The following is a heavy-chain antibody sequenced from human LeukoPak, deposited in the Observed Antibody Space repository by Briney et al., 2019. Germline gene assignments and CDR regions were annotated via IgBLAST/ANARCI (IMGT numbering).Heavy chain of an antibody. Sequence: GGSLRLFCAASGFTLSSYEMSWVRQAPGKGLEWVSYISGSGSTIYYADSVKGRFTISRDNGKNSLYLQMNSLRAEDTAVYYCARQRGDILTGYYIPRGFDYWGQGTLVTVSS. V-gene: IGHV3-48*03. D-gene: IGHD3-9*01. CDR2: ISGSGSTI. CDR3: ARQRGDILTGYYIPRGFDY. CDR1: GFTLSSYE. J-gene: IGHJ4*02.